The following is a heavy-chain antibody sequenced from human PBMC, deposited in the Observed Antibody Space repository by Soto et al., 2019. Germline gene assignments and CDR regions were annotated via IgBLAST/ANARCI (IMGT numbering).Heavy chain of an antibody. Sequence: SETLSLTCTVSGGSISSSSYYWGWIRQPPGKGLEWIGSIYYSGSTYYNPSLKSRVTISVDTSKNQFSLRLSSVTAADTAVYYCARGGAYCSGGSCYIDYWGQGTLVTVSS. J-gene: IGHJ4*02. CDR2: IYYSGST. V-gene: IGHV4-39*01. CDR3: ARGGAYCSGGSCYIDY. D-gene: IGHD2-15*01. CDR1: GGSISSSSYY.